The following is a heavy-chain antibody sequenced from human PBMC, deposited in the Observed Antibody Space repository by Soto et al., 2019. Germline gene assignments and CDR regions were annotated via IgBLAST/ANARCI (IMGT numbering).Heavy chain of an antibody. Sequence: QVQLVESGGGLVKPGGSLRLSCAASGFTFSDYYMSWIRQAPGKGLEWVSYISSSGSTIYYADSVQGRFTISRDNAENALYLQRNSRRAEDTAVYYCARAELGYCSGGSCYGEGAFDLWGQGTMVTVSS. J-gene: IGHJ3*01. D-gene: IGHD2-15*01. V-gene: IGHV3-11*01. CDR1: GFTFSDYY. CDR2: ISSSGSTI. CDR3: ARAELGYCSGGSCYGEGAFDL.